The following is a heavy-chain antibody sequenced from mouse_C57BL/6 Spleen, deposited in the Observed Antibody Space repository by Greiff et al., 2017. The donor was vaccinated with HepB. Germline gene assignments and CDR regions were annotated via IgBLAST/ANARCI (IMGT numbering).Heavy chain of an antibody. J-gene: IGHJ2*01. V-gene: IGHV1-55*01. CDR3: ARGGRSNQYYFDY. Sequence: VQLQQPGAELVKPGASVKMSCKASGYTFTSYWITWVKQRPGQGLEWIGDIYPGSGSTNYNEKFKSKATLTVDTSSSTAYMQLSSLTSEDSAVYYCARGGRSNQYYFDYWGQGTTLTVSS. CDR2: IYPGSGST. D-gene: IGHD2-5*01. CDR1: GYTFTSYW.